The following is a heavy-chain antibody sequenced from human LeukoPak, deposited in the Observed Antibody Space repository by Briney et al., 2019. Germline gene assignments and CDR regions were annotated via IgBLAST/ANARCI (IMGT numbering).Heavy chain of an antibody. Sequence: ASVKVSCKVSGYTLTELSMLWVRQAPGKGLEWMGGFDPEDGETIYAQKFQGRVTMTEETSTDTAYMELSSLRSEDTAVYYCATDHRHTATAWGQGIMVTVSS. CDR2: FDPEDGET. D-gene: IGHD5-18*01. J-gene: IGHJ3*01. CDR1: GYTLTELS. CDR3: ATDHRHTATA. V-gene: IGHV1-24*01.